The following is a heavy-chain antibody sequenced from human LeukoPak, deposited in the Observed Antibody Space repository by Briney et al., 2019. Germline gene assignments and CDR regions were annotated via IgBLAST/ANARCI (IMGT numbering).Heavy chain of an antibody. V-gene: IGHV3-30*02. CDR2: IRYDGSNK. CDR3: ATLGYCSGGSCYPTFDY. Sequence: PGGSLRLSCAASGFTFSSYGMHWVRQAPGKGLEWVAFIRYDGSNKYYADSVRGRFTISRDNSKNTLYLQMNSLRAEDTAVYYCATLGYCSGGSCYPTFDYWGQGTLVTVSS. D-gene: IGHD2-15*01. CDR1: GFTFSSYG. J-gene: IGHJ4*02.